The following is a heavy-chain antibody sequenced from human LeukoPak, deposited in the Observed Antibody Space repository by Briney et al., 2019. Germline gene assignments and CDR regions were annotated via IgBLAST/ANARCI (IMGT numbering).Heavy chain of an antibody. CDR3: ARDNYYSVMDV. Sequence: GGSLRLSCAAFGFTFRNYGMHWVRQAPGKGLECVSYISTSGSYIYHADSVKGRFTISRDNAKNSLYLQMNSLRAEDTAVYYCARDNYYSVMDVWGQGTTVTVSS. J-gene: IGHJ6*02. CDR2: ISTSGSYI. CDR1: GFTFRNYG. V-gene: IGHV3-21*01.